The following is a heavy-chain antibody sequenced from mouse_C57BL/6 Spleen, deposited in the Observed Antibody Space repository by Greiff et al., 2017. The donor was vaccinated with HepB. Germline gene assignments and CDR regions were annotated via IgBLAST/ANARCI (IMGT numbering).Heavy chain of an antibody. CDR3: TYLLLRSHWYFDV. Sequence: EVQLQQSGAELVRPGASVKLSCTASGFNIKDYYMHWVKQRPEQGLEWIGRIDPEDGDTEYAPKFQGKAIMTADTSSNTAYLQLSSLTSEDTAVYYCTYLLLRSHWYFDVWGTGTTVTVSS. CDR1: GFNIKDYY. CDR2: IDPEDGDT. V-gene: IGHV14-1*01. D-gene: IGHD1-1*01. J-gene: IGHJ1*03.